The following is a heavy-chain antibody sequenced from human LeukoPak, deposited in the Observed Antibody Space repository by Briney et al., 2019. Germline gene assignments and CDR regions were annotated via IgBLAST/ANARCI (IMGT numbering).Heavy chain of an antibody. CDR2: IKEDGSDK. V-gene: IGHV3-7*01. CDR1: GFTFSSYW. D-gene: IGHD3-22*01. J-gene: IGHJ4*02. CDR3: ARERDSSGYYGDY. Sequence: GGSLRLSCVASGFTFSSYWMSWVRQAPGKGLEWVANIKEDGSDKYYVDSVKGRFTISRDNTKNSLYLQLNSLRAEDTAVYYCARERDSSGYYGDYWSQGTLATVSS.